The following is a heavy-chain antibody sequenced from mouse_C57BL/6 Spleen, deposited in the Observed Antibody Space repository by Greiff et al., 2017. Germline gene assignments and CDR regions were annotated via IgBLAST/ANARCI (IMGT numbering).Heavy chain of an antibody. Sequence: EVKLMESEGGLVQPGSSMKLSCTASGFTFSDYYMAWVRQVPEKGLEWVANINYDGSSTYYLDSLKSRFIISRDNAKNILYLQLSSLKSEDTATYYCARDRSDGYHWYFDVWGTGTTVTVSS. D-gene: IGHD2-3*01. J-gene: IGHJ1*03. V-gene: IGHV5-16*01. CDR3: ARDRSDGYHWYFDV. CDR2: INYDGSST. CDR1: GFTFSDYY.